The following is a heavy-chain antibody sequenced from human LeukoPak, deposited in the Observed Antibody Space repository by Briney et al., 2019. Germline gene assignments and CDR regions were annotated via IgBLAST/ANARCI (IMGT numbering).Heavy chain of an antibody. D-gene: IGHD3-22*01. J-gene: IGHJ4*02. Sequence: SETLSLTCTVSGGSISSYYWSWIRQPPGKGLEWIGYIYYSGSTNYNPSLKSRVTISVDTSKNQFSLKLSSVTAADTAVYYCARGYYYDSSGYYYDYWGRGTLVTVSS. V-gene: IGHV4-59*08. CDR1: GGSISSYY. CDR2: IYYSGST. CDR3: ARGYYYDSSGYYYDY.